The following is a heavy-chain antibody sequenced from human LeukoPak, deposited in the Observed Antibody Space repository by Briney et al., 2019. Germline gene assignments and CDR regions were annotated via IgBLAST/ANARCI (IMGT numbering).Heavy chain of an antibody. Sequence: ASVKVSCKASGYTFTSYGISWVRQAPEQGLEWMGWISTYNGYANYVQKFQGRVIMTTETSTSTAYMELRSLRSDDTAVYYCARNSSDWYGYMDVWGKGTTVTVSS. CDR1: GYTFTSYG. CDR2: ISTYNGYA. D-gene: IGHD6-19*01. V-gene: IGHV1-18*01. CDR3: ARNSSDWYGYMDV. J-gene: IGHJ6*04.